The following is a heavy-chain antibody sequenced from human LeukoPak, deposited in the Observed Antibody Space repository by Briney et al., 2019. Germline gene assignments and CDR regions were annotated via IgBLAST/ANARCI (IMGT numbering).Heavy chain of an antibody. CDR3: ARAGGWAREDYKADAFDI. CDR2: ISTYNGNT. CDR1: GYTFTNFG. V-gene: IGHV1-18*01. J-gene: IGHJ3*02. D-gene: IGHD6-19*01. Sequence: ASVKVSCKASGYTFTNFGISWVRQAPGQGLEWMGWISTYNGNTNYAQKVQGGVTMTTDTSTSTAYMELRSLTSDDTAVYFCARAGGWAREDYKADAFDIWGQGTMVTVSS.